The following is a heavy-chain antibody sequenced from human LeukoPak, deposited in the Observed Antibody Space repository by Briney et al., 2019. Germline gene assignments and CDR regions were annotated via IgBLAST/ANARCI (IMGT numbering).Heavy chain of an antibody. CDR3: ARPYHYDSSGYFQE. CDR1: GGSISSSSYY. J-gene: IGHJ4*02. Sequence: SETLSLTCTVSGGSISSSSYYWGWIRLPPGKGLEWIGSIYYSGSTYYNPSLKSRVTISVDTSKNQFSLKLSSVTAADTAVYYCARPYHYDSSGYFQEWGQGTLVTVSS. CDR2: IYYSGST. D-gene: IGHD3-22*01. V-gene: IGHV4-39*01.